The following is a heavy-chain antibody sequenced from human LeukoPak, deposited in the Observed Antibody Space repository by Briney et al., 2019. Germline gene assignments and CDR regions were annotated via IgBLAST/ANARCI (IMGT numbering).Heavy chain of an antibody. D-gene: IGHD2-15*01. CDR1: GFTFSAHS. CDR3: AKCSGGNCYHSDDH. Sequence: GGSLRLSCAASGFTFSAHSMNWVRQAPGKGLEWVSSISSGSRYIYYADSVKGRFTISRDNAKDSLYLQMNSLRAEDTAVYYCAKCSGGNCYHSDDHWGEGTLVTVSP. V-gene: IGHV3-21*01. J-gene: IGHJ4*02. CDR2: ISSGSRYI.